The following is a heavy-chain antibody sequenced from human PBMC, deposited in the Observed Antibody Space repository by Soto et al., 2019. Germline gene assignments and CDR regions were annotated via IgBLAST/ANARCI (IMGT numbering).Heavy chain of an antibody. Sequence: EVQLVESGGGLVKPGGSLRLSCAASGFTFSNAWMNWVRQAPGKGLECVGRIKSKTDGGTTDYAAPVKGRFTISRDDSKNTLYLQMNSLKTGDTAVYYCTTQARAANWFDPWGQGTLVTVSS. D-gene: IGHD6-25*01. CDR2: IKSKTDGGTT. J-gene: IGHJ5*02. CDR3: TTQARAANWFDP. CDR1: GFTFSNAW. V-gene: IGHV3-15*07.